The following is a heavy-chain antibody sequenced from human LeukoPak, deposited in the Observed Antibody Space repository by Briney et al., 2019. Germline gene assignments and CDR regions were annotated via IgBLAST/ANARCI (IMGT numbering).Heavy chain of an antibody. Sequence: GGSLRLSCAASGFTFSSYGMHWVRQAPGKGLEWVAFIRYDGSNKYYADSVKGRFTISRDNAKNSLYLQMNSLRAEDTAVYYCARDGVVVAAPADYWGQGTLVTVSS. CDR3: ARDGVVVAAPADY. J-gene: IGHJ4*02. D-gene: IGHD2-15*01. CDR1: GFTFSSYG. CDR2: IRYDGSNK. V-gene: IGHV3-30*02.